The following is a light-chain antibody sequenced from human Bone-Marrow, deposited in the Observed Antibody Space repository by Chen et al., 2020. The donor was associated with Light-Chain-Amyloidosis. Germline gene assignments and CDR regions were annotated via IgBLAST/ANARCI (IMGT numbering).Light chain of an antibody. CDR1: SSNIGSNY. J-gene: IGLJ3*02. Sequence: QSVLTQPPSASGTPGQRVTISCSGSSSNIGSNYVYWYQPLPGTAPKLLIYRNTQRPSGVPDRFSGSKSGTSASLAISGLRSEDEADYYCEAWDDSLSGPRVFGGGTKLTVL. CDR2: RNT. V-gene: IGLV1-47*01. CDR3: EAWDDSLSGPRV.